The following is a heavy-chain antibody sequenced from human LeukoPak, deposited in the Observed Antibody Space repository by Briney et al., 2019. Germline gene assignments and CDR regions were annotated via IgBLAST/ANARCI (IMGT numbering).Heavy chain of an antibody. CDR3: ARDGTKTRTTNAPDSSGWYGGPRYYYYYYMDV. Sequence: SVKVSCKASGGTFSSYAISWVRQAPGQGLEWMGGIIPIFGTANYAQKFQGRVTITRNTSISTAYMEVSSLRSEDTAVYYCARDGTKTRTTNAPDSSGWYGGPRYYYYYYMDVWGKGTSVTISS. J-gene: IGHJ6*03. CDR1: GGTFSSYA. V-gene: IGHV1-69*05. D-gene: IGHD6-19*01. CDR2: IIPIFGTA.